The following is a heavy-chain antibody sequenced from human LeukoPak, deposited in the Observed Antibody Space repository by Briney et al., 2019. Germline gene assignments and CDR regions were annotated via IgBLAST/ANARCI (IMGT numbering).Heavy chain of an antibody. J-gene: IGHJ4*02. Sequence: ASVKVSCKASGYTFASYYMHWVRQSPGQGLEWMGIINPSGGSTSYAQKFQGRVTMTRDTSTSTVYMELSSLRSEDTAVYYCARDKGGWGDYSNYPFDYWGQGTLVTVSS. CDR2: INPSGGST. CDR1: GYTFASYY. CDR3: ARDKGGWGDYSNYPFDY. D-gene: IGHD4-11*01. V-gene: IGHV1-46*01.